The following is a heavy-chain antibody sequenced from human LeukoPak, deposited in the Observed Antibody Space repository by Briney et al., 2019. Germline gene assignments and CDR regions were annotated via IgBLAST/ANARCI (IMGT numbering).Heavy chain of an antibody. Sequence: SETLSLSCTVSGASTSHYYWNWIRQPPGKGLEWIGYMHNSGSSKHSPSLKSRVTISIDTSKNQFSLQLTSVTAADTAMYFCARSAEWLRNAFDIWGQGTMVSVSS. J-gene: IGHJ3*02. CDR3: ARSAEWLRNAFDI. CDR2: MHNSGSS. V-gene: IGHV4-59*01. CDR1: GASTSHYY. D-gene: IGHD5-12*01.